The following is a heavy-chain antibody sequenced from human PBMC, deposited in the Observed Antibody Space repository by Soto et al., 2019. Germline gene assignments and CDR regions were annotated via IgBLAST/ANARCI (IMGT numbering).Heavy chain of an antibody. CDR3: ARALGATNEGPFDY. V-gene: IGHV1-69*13. CDR1: GGTFSSYA. Sequence: RPSVKVSCKASGGTFSSYAISWVRQAPGQGLEWMGGIIPIFGTANYAQKFQGRVTITAGESTSTAYMELSSLRSEDTAVYYCARALGATNEGPFDYWGQGTLVTVSS. CDR2: IIPIFGTA. D-gene: IGHD1-26*01. J-gene: IGHJ4*02.